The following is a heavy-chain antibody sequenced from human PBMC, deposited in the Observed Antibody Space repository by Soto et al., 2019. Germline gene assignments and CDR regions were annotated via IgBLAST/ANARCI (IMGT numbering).Heavy chain of an antibody. V-gene: IGHV4-34*01. J-gene: IGHJ6*02. Sequence: QVQLQQWGAGLLKPSETLSLTCAVYGGSFSGYYWSWIRQPPGKGLEWIGEINHSGSTNYNPSLKSRVTISGDTSKNQFSLKLSSVTAADTAVYYCARTRTNYGMDVWGQGTTVTVSS. D-gene: IGHD2-2*01. CDR1: GGSFSGYY. CDR3: ARTRTNYGMDV. CDR2: INHSGST.